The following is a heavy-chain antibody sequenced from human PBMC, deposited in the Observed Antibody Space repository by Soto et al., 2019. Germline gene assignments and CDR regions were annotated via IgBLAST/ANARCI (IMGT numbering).Heavy chain of an antibody. CDR2: ISSSSSTI. J-gene: IGHJ4*02. CDR1: GFTFSSYS. CDR3: ARNSDILTGYHNFDY. D-gene: IGHD3-9*01. Sequence: PGGSLRLSCAASGFTFSSYSMNWVRQAPGKGLEWVSYISSSSSTIYYADSVKGRFTISRDNAKNSLYLQMNSLRAEDTAVYYCARNSDILTGYHNFDYWGQGTLVTVSS. V-gene: IGHV3-48*01.